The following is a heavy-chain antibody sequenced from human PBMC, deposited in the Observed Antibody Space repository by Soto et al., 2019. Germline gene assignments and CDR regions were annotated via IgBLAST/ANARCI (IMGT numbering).Heavy chain of an antibody. CDR2: TYYRAKWYN. CDR1: WDSVSGNSAG. J-gene: IGHJ4*02. V-gene: IGHV6-1*01. CDR3: ARPFPYYESSDRYFDY. Sequence: SQTLSLTCAISWDSVSGNSAGWNWISQSPSRGLEWLGRTYYRAKWYNDYAVSVKSRITVTPDTSKNQFSLHLNSVTPEDTAVYYSARPFPYYESSDRYFDYLGEGVLFTVSS. D-gene: IGHD3-16*01.